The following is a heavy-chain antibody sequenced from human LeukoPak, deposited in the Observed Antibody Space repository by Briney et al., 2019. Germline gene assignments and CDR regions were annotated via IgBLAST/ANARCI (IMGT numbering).Heavy chain of an antibody. J-gene: IGHJ6*02. Sequence: GGPLRLSCAASGFTFSSFWMTWVRQAPGKGLEWVANIKQDGSEKYYVDSVKGRFTISRDNAKNSLCLQMNSLRADDTAVYYCARVRGTYYMDVWGQGTTVTVSS. CDR3: ARVRGTYYMDV. D-gene: IGHD3-10*01. CDR2: IKQDGSEK. V-gene: IGHV3-7*05. CDR1: GFTFSSFW.